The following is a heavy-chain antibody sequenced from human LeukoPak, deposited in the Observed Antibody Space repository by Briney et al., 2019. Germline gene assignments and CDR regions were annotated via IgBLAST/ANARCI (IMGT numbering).Heavy chain of an antibody. CDR1: GGSFCAFH. Sequence: TSETLSLTRSVYGGSFCAFHWNWIRQSPAKGLEWLGEMKQSGTPRYNPSLQSQVTISVDKSKNQFSLNVRSVTAADTAVYYCASRPFLYGFRTYFDNWAQGTLVTVSS. D-gene: IGHD3-10*01. J-gene: IGHJ4*02. CDR3: ASRPFLYGFRTYFDN. CDR2: MKQSGTP. V-gene: IGHV4-34*01.